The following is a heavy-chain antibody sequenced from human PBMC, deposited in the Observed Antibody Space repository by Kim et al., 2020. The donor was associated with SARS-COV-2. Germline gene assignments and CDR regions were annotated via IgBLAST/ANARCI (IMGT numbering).Heavy chain of an antibody. V-gene: IGHV3-30-3*01. CDR3: AGAHYYGPGSFYHFHY. CDR2: ISFDGNND. CDR1: GFTFNTYT. J-gene: IGHJ4*02. Sequence: GGSLRLSCAASGFTFNTYTMHWVRQAPGRGLEWVAAISFDGNNDFYAGSVKGRFTISRDTSKNTLYVQMDSLRPEDTAVYYCAGAHYYGPGSFYHFHYWGQGTLVTVSS. D-gene: IGHD3-10*01.